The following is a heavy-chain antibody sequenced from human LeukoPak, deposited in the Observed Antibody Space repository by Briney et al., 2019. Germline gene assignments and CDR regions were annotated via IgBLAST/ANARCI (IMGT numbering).Heavy chain of an antibody. CDR1: GFTFSSYW. V-gene: IGHV3-74*01. CDR2: INSDGSST. D-gene: IGHD3-22*01. CDR3: AREGRHYYDSSGYGH. Sequence: HPGGSLRLSCAASGFTFSSYWMHWVRQAPGKGLVWVSRINSDGSSTSYADSVKGRFTISRDNAKNTLYLKMNSLRAEDTAVYYCAREGRHYYDSSGYGHWGQGTLVTVSS. J-gene: IGHJ4*02.